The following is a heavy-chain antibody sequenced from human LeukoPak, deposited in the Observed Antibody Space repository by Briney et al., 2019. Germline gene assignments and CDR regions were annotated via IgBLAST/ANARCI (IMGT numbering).Heavy chain of an antibody. Sequence: PSETLSLTCTVSGGSISSSSYYWGWIRQPPGKGLEWIGSMYHSGSTCSNPSLKSRVTISVDTSKSQFSLKLSSVTAADTAVYYCARHFDPNYGGYSAFDYWGQGTLVTVSS. CDR2: MYHSGST. D-gene: IGHD4-23*01. CDR1: GGSISSSSYY. V-gene: IGHV4-39*01. J-gene: IGHJ4*02. CDR3: ARHFDPNYGGYSAFDY.